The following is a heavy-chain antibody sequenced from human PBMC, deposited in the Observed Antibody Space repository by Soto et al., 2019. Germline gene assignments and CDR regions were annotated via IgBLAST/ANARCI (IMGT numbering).Heavy chain of an antibody. J-gene: IGHJ4*02. CDR1: GFSISHYW. V-gene: IGHV3-23*01. CDR2: ISYGGGTT. Sequence: GGSLRLSCAASGFSISHYWMSWVRQAPGKGLEWVSAISYGGGTTYYADSVKGRFTISRDNSKNTLYLQMNSLRAEDTAVYYCAKNPGYYYDSTGYHFDYWGQGTLVTVSS. D-gene: IGHD3-22*01. CDR3: AKNPGYYYDSTGYHFDY.